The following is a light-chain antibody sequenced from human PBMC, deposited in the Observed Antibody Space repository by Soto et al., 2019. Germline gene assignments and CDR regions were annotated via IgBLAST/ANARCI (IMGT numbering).Light chain of an antibody. CDR2: DAS. V-gene: IGKV1-39*01. CDR1: QDISTY. CDR3: QQSYSTL. J-gene: IGKJ3*01. Sequence: DIQMTQSPSSLSASVGDRVTITCQASQDISTYLNWYQQKPGKAPKLLIYDASNLETGVPSRFSGSGSGTDFTLTISNLQPEDFATYYCQQSYSTLFGPWNKVDIK.